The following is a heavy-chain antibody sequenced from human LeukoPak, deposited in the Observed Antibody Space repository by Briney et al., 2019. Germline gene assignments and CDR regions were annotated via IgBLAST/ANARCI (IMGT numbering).Heavy chain of an antibody. Sequence: GASVKVSCKASGYTFTSYYMHWVRQAPGQGLEWMGIINPSGGSTSYAQKFQGRVTMTRDTSTSTVYMELSSLRAEDTAVYYCAKDALDIVVVPAAHPYYYYGMDVWGQGTTVTVSS. CDR1: GYTFTSYY. J-gene: IGHJ6*02. CDR2: INPSGGST. CDR3: AKDALDIVVVPAAHPYYYYGMDV. V-gene: IGHV1-46*01. D-gene: IGHD2-2*03.